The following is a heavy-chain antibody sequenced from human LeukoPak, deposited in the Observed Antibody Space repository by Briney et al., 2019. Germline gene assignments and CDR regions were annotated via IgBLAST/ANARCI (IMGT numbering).Heavy chain of an antibody. J-gene: IGHJ3*02. V-gene: IGHV3-21*01. CDR3: ARDPSGGYHDAFDI. CDR1: GFTFSSYS. CDR2: ISSSSSYI. D-gene: IGHD6-19*01. Sequence: PGGSLRLSCAASGFTFSSYSMNWFRQAPGKGLEWVSSISSSSSYIYYADSVKDRFTISRDNAKNSLYLQMNSLRAEDTAVYYCARDPSGGYHDAFDIWGQGTMVTVSS.